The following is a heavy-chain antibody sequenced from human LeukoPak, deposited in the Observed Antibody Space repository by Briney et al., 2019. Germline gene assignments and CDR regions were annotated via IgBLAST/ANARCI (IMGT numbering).Heavy chain of an antibody. J-gene: IGHJ5*02. V-gene: IGHV4-31*03. CDR2: IYYSGST. CDR1: GGSISSGGYY. CDR3: AREVYQLLLENWFDP. D-gene: IGHD2-2*01. Sequence: SQTLSLTCTVSGGSISSGGYYWSWIRQHPGKGLEWIGYIYYSGSTYYNPSLKSRVTISVDTSKNQFSPKLSPVTAADTAVYYCAREVYQLLLENWFDPWGQGTLVTVSS.